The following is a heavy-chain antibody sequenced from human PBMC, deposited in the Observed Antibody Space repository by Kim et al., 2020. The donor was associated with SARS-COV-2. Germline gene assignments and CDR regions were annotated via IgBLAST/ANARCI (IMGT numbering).Heavy chain of an antibody. CDR1: GYTFTSYA. J-gene: IGHJ5*02. V-gene: IGHV7-4-1*02. Sequence: ASVKVSCKASGYTFTSYAMNWVRQAPGQGLEWMGCINTNTGNPTYAQGFTGRFVFSLDTSVNTAYLQISSLKAEDTAVYYCARDGYGYYNIKYNWFDPWGQGTLVTVSS. CDR2: INTNTGNP. CDR3: ARDGYGYYNIKYNWFDP. D-gene: IGHD4-17*01.